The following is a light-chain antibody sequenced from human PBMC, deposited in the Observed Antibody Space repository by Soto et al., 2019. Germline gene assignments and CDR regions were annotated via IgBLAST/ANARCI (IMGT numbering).Light chain of an antibody. CDR3: QHTSSFPLT. V-gene: IGKV1D-12*01. CDR1: QGVSTW. J-gene: IGKJ4*01. Sequence: DIQMTQSPSSVSASVGDRVTITCRASQGVSTWLACYQQKPGKAPNLLIYTASNFQSGVPSRFGGSGSSTDFTLTIGSLQPEDFATYDGQHTSSFPLTVGGGTKVEI. CDR2: TAS.